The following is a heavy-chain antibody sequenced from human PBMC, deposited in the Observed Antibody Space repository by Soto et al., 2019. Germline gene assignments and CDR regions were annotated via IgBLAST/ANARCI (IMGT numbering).Heavy chain of an antibody. V-gene: IGHV1-69*13. D-gene: IGHD1-26*01. CDR1: GGTFSSHA. J-gene: IGHJ3*02. Sequence: GASVKVSCKASGGTFSSHAISWVRQAPGQGLEWMGGIIPIFGTANYAQKFQGRVTITADESTSTAYMELSSLRSEDTAVYYCARAARSGSYPGDAFDIWGQGTMVTVSS. CDR3: ARAARSGSYPGDAFDI. CDR2: IIPIFGTA.